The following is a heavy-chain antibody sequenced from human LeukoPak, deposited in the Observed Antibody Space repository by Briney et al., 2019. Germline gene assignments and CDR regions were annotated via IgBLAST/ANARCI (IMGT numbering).Heavy chain of an antibody. CDR1: GFTFSEHY. Sequence: GGSLRLSCAACGFTFSEHYMDWVRQAPGKGLEWVGRTRNKAKGYTTEYAASVKGRFTVSRDDSENSLYLQMNSLKIEDTALYYCARGATATTNYAYGMDVWGQGTTVTVS. CDR3: ARGATATTNYAYGMDV. D-gene: IGHD4-11*01. J-gene: IGHJ6*02. V-gene: IGHV3-72*01. CDR2: TRNKAKGYTT.